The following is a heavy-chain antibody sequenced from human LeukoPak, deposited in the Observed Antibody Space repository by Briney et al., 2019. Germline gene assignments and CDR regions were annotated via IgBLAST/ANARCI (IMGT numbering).Heavy chain of an antibody. D-gene: IGHD3-22*01. J-gene: IGHJ3*02. CDR2: IYTSEST. CDR1: GGSISSGSYY. V-gene: IGHV4-61*02. Sequence: PSQTLSLTCTVSGGSISSGSYYWSWIRQPAGKGLEWIGRIYTSESTNYNPSLKSRVTISVDTSKNQFSLKLSSVTAADTAVYYCARGIVADAFDIWGQGTMVTVSS. CDR3: ARGIVADAFDI.